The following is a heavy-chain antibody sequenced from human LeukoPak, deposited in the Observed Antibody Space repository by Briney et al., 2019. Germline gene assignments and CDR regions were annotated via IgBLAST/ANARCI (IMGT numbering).Heavy chain of an antibody. J-gene: IGHJ3*01. D-gene: IGHD6-25*01. CDR2: IYNTGST. CDR1: GGSISDQY. V-gene: IGHV4-59*11. Sequence: SETLSLTCTVSGGSISDQYWSWIRQPPGKGLDWIGYIYNTGSTNYNPSLKSRVTMSLDTSKNQFSLKLSSVTAADTAIYYCAKDRRHRDGFDFWGQGTMVTVSS. CDR3: AKDRRHRDGFDF.